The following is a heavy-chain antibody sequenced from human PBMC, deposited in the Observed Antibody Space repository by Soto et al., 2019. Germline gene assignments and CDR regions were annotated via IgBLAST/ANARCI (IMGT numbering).Heavy chain of an antibody. CDR2: IYYSGST. J-gene: IGHJ4*02. CDR1: GGSISSSSYY. Sequence: SETLSLTCTVSGGSISSSSYYWGWIRQPPGKGLEWIGSIYYSGSTYYNPSLKSRVTISVDTSKNQFSLKLSSVTAADTAVYYCARHRKSGSYYPYYFDYWGQGTLVTVSS. D-gene: IGHD1-26*01. CDR3: ARHRKSGSYYPYYFDY. V-gene: IGHV4-39*01.